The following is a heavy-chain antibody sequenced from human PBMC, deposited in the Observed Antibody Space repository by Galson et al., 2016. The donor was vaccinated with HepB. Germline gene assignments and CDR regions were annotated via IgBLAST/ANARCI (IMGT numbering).Heavy chain of an antibody. CDR2: IYYSGSA. J-gene: IGHJ6*02. Sequence: SETLSLTCIVSGGSINYRYWSWIRRPPGKGLEWIGYIYYSGSANYNPSLKSRGPISVDTSKKQISLKLSSVTAAATAVYYCARGDVVLYGMDVWGQGTTVTVSS. CDR3: ARGDVVLYGMDV. V-gene: IGHV4-59*11. D-gene: IGHD5-24*01. CDR1: GGSINYRY.